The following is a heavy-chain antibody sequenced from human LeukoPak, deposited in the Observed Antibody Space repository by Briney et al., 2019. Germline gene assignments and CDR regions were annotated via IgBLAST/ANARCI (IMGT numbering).Heavy chain of an antibody. CDR1: GYTFTSYD. CDR3: ATGRRTYYDFWSGYPNWFGP. D-gene: IGHD3-3*01. Sequence: ASVKVSCKASGYTFTSYDINWVRQATGQGLEWMGWMNPNSGNTGYAQKFQGRVTMTRNTSISTAYMELSSLRSEDTAVYYCATGRRTYYDFWSGYPNWFGPWGQGTLVTVSS. V-gene: IGHV1-8*01. CDR2: MNPNSGNT. J-gene: IGHJ5*02.